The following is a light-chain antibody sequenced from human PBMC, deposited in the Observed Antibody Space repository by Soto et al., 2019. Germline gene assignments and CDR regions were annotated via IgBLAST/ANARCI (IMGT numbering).Light chain of an antibody. CDR3: SSYTSSSTVI. CDR2: DVD. V-gene: IGLV2-14*03. Sequence: QSALTQPASISGSPGQSITISCTGTSSDVGGYNYVSWYQQYPGKAPKLMIYDVDNRLSGVSNRFSGSKSGKTASLTISGLQAEDEADYYCSSYTSSSTVIFGGGTKVTVL. CDR1: SSDVGGYNY. J-gene: IGLJ2*01.